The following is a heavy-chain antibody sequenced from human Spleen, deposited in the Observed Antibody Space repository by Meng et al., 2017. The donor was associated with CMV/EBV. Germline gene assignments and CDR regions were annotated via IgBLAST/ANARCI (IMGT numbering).Heavy chain of an antibody. CDR2: IYYSGGT. V-gene: IGHV4-30-4*08. D-gene: IGHD4-23*01. J-gene: IGHJ4*02. CDR3: ASVDYGGNSRLDY. Sequence: QVRLDESGPGLVKPSQTLSPTCTVSGGAISSGEYYWSWIRQPPGKGLEWIGYIYYSGGTYYNPSLKSRVTISVDTSKNQFSLKLSSVTAADTAVYYCASVDYGGNSRLDYWGQGTLVTVSS. CDR1: GGAISSGEYY.